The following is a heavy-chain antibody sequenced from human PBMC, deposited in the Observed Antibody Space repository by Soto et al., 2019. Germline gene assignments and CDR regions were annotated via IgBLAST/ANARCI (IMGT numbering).Heavy chain of an antibody. D-gene: IGHD1-26*01. Sequence: SETLSLTCAVSGGSISSGGYSWSWIRQPPGKGLEWIGYIYHSGSTYYNPSLKSRVTISVDRSKNQVSLELTSATAADTAVYFCARGVGSSPPRYWGRGTLVTVSS. J-gene: IGHJ4*02. V-gene: IGHV4-30-2*01. CDR2: IYHSGST. CDR1: GGSISSGGYS. CDR3: ARGVGSSPPRY.